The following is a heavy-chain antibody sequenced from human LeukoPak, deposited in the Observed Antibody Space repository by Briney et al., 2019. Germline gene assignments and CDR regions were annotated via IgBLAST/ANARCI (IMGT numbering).Heavy chain of an antibody. CDR3: AKETGYTGSYNADY. D-gene: IGHD1-26*01. V-gene: IGHV3-23*01. CDR2: ISGSGGST. CDR1: GFTFSSYA. Sequence: GGSLRLSCAASGFTFSSYAMSWVRQAPGKGLEWVSAISGSGGSTYYADSVKGRFTISRDNSRNTLFLQMKSLRAEDTAVYYCAKETGYTGSYNADYWGQGTLVTVSS. J-gene: IGHJ4*02.